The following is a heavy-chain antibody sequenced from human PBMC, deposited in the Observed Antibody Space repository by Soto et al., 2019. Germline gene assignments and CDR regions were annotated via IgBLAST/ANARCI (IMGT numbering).Heavy chain of an antibody. CDR3: ARRRRVLGATRGHRGYYFDF. CDR2: IYPRDSDT. V-gene: IGHV5-51*01. CDR1: GYTFANHW. D-gene: IGHD3-10*01. J-gene: IGHJ4*02. Sequence: EVQLVQSGADVKKAGESLRISCAGSGYTFANHWIAWVRQMPGQGLEWMGVIYPRDSDTRYSPSFLGQVTISVDKSVSTAYLQWSDLKASDTAIYYCARRRRVLGATRGHRGYYFDFWGQGTLVLVSS.